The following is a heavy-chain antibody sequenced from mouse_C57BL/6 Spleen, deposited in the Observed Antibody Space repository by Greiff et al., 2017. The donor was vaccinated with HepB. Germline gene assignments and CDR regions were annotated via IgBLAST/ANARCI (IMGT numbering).Heavy chain of an antibody. D-gene: IGHD1-1*01. J-gene: IGHJ1*03. CDR2: ISSGGSYT. Sequence: EVQGVESGGDLVKPGGSLKLSCAASGFTFSSYGMSWVRQTPDKRLEWVATISSGGSYTYYPDSVKGRFTISRDNAKNTLYLQMSSLKSEDTAMYYCARQDYGSSPSYWYFDVWGTGTTVTVSS. CDR3: ARQDYGSSPSYWYFDV. V-gene: IGHV5-6*01. CDR1: GFTFSSYG.